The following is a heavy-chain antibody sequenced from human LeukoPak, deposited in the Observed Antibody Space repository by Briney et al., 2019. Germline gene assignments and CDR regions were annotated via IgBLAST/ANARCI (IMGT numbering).Heavy chain of an antibody. CDR2: ISGSGGST. D-gene: IGHD6-13*01. V-gene: IGHV3-23*01. J-gene: IGHJ5*02. Sequence: PGGSLRLSCAASGFTFSSYAMSWVRQAPGKGLEWVSAISGSGGSTYYADSVKGRFTISRDNSKNTLYLQMNSLRAEDTAVYYCAKVGYSSSFHWLDPWGQGTLVTVSS. CDR1: GFTFSSYA. CDR3: AKVGYSSSFHWLDP.